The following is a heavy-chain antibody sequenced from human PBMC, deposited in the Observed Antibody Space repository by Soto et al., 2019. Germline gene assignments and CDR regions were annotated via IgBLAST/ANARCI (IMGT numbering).Heavy chain of an antibody. CDR1: GFTFSDHY. V-gene: IGHV3-72*01. D-gene: IGHD1-26*01. CDR2: TRNKANSYTT. CDR3: ARIVGATTVDY. J-gene: IGHJ4*02. Sequence: GGSLRLSCAASGFTFSDHYMNCVRQAPGKGLEWVGRTRNKANSYTTEYAASVKGRFTISRDGSKNSLYLQMNSLKTEDTAVYYCARIVGATTVDYWGQGTRVAVSS.